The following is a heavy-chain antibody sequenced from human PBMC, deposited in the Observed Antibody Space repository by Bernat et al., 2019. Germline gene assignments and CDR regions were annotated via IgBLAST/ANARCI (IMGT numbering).Heavy chain of an antibody. V-gene: IGHV1-69*01. J-gene: IGHJ3*02. CDR1: GGTFSSYA. D-gene: IGHD5-24*01. CDR3: ARDREMATIFSPSFDI. CDR2: IIPIFGTA. Sequence: QVQLVQSGAEVKKPGSSVKVSCKASGGTFSSYAISWVRQAPGQGLEWMGGIIPIFGTANYAQKFQGRVTITADESTSTAYMELSSLRSEDTAMYYCARDREMATIFSPSFDIWGQGTMVTVSS.